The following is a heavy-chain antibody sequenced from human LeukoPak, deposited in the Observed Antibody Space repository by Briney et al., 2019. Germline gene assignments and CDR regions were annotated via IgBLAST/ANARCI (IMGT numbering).Heavy chain of an antibody. CDR3: ATEIVIGSTTDEGTY. Sequence: ASVKVSCKVSGHTITELSMHWVRQAPGEGLEWMGGFDPEDDETIYAQKFQGRVTMTEDASADTAYMELTNLRSEDTAVYYCATEIVIGSTTDEGTYWGQGTLVTVSS. CDR2: FDPEDDET. V-gene: IGHV1-24*01. D-gene: IGHD2/OR15-2a*01. J-gene: IGHJ4*02. CDR1: GHTITELS.